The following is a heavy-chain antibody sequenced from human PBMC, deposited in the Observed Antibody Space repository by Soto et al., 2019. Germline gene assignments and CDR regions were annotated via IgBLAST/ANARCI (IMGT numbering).Heavy chain of an antibody. V-gene: IGHV3-7*03. Sequence: GGSLTLSCAASGFTFSSYWMSWLRQAPGKGLEWVANIKQDGSEKYYVDSVKGRFTISRDNAKNSLYLQMNSLRAEDTAVYYCARGDGYNFAFDIWGQGTMVTVSS. CDR1: GFTFSSYW. D-gene: IGHD5-12*01. CDR3: ARGDGYNFAFDI. J-gene: IGHJ3*02. CDR2: IKQDGSEK.